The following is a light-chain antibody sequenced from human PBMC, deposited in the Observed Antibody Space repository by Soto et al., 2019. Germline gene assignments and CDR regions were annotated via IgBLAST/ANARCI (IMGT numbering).Light chain of an antibody. V-gene: IGKV1-8*01. CDR1: QGISSY. Sequence: AIRMTQSPSSLSSSTGDIVTITSRASQGISSYLALYQQKPGKAPKLLTYAASTLQSGDPSRFSGRASGTNFNLTVSCRQGEDFASYYCLKYYSYPVIFGGGTKVELQ. CDR2: AAS. J-gene: IGKJ4*01. CDR3: LKYYSYPVI.